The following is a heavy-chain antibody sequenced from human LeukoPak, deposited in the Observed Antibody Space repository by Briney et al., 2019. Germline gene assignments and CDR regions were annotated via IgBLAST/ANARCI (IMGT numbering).Heavy chain of an antibody. V-gene: IGHV3-23*01. D-gene: IGHD3-22*01. J-gene: IGHJ5*02. Sequence: PGGSLRLSCAASGFTFSSYAMSWVRQAPGKGLEWVSAISGSSGSTYYADSVKGRFTISRDNSKNTLYLQMNSLRAEDTAVYYCAKDRTYYYDSSGYRSWGQGTLVTVSS. CDR3: AKDRTYYYDSSGYRS. CDR2: ISGSSGST. CDR1: GFTFSSYA.